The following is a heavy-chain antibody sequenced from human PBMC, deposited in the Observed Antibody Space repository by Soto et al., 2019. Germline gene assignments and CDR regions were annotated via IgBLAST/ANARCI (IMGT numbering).Heavy chain of an antibody. CDR1: GFTFSSYA. CDR3: ARYSYYYDSSGYTHVDY. J-gene: IGHJ4*02. V-gene: IGHV3-23*01. CDR2: ISGSGGST. Sequence: WWSLRLSCAASGFTFSSYAMSWFRQAPGKGLEWVSAISGSGGSTYYADSVKGRFTISRDNSKNTLYLQMNSLRAEDTAVYYCARYSYYYDSSGYTHVDYWGQGTLVTV. D-gene: IGHD3-22*01.